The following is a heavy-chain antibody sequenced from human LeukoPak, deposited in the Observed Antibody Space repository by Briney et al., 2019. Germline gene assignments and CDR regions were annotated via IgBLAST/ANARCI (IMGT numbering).Heavy chain of an antibody. J-gene: IGHJ3*02. CDR3: ARVLAVATNGAFDI. CDR1: GYSISGDFY. CDR2: IYHSGIT. Sequence: PSETLSLTCTVSGYSISGDFYWGWIRQPPGKGLEWIGSIYHSGITYYNPSLKSRVTISIDTPKNQFSLKLSSVTAADTAVYYCARVLAVATNGAFDIWGQGTMVTVSS. D-gene: IGHD6-19*01. V-gene: IGHV4-38-2*02.